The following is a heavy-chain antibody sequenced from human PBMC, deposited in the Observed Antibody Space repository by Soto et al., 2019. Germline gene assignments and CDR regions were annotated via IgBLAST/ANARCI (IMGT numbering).Heavy chain of an antibody. J-gene: IGHJ3*02. D-gene: IGHD3-16*01. CDR3: ARVRGGDLKAFDI. V-gene: IGHV3-21*01. Sequence: EVQLVESGGGLVKPGGSLRLSCAAFGFTFSSYTMNWVRQAPGKGLEWVSSISSSSSYIYYADSVKGRFTISRDNAKTSLYLQMNSLRAEDTAVYYCARVRGGDLKAFDIWGQGTMVTVSS. CDR1: GFTFSSYT. CDR2: ISSSSSYI.